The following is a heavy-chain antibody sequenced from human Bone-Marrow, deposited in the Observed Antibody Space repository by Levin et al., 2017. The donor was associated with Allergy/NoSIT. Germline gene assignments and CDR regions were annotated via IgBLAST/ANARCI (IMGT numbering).Heavy chain of an antibody. V-gene: IGHV1-24*01. J-gene: IGHJ6*02. CDR2: FDPEDGET. CDR3: ATEGASYGDYRQTNDYDDGMDV. Sequence: GESLKISCKVSGYTLTELSMHWVRQAPGKGLEWMGGFDPEDGETIYAQKFQGRVTMTEDTSTDTAYMELSSLRSEDTAVYYCATEGASYGDYRQTNDYDDGMDVWGQGTTVTVSS. D-gene: IGHD4-17*01. CDR1: GYTLTELS.